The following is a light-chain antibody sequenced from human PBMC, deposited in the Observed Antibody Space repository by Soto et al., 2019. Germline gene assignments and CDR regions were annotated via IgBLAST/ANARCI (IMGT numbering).Light chain of an antibody. V-gene: IGKV1-39*01. CDR1: QNIASF. J-gene: IGKJ2*01. Sequence: DVQMTQSPSSLSASVGDRVTITCRASQNIASFLNWYQQRPGTAPKLLIFAASNLETGVTSRFSGRGSATDFTLTISSLQPEDFATYFCQQTYSMPVTFGQGTKLEMK. CDR3: QQTYSMPVT. CDR2: AAS.